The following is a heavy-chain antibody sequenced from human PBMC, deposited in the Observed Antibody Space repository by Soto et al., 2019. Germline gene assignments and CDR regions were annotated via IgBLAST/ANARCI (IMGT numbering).Heavy chain of an antibody. D-gene: IGHD3-10*01. CDR1: GFTFSSYG. CDR2: IWYDGSNK. J-gene: IGHJ4*02. Sequence: PGGSLRLSCAASGFTFSSYGMHWVRQAPGKGLEWVAVIWYDGSNKYYADSVKGRFTISRDNSKNTLYLQMNSLRAEDTAVYYCARGGSRFGELLDYWGQGTLVTVSS. V-gene: IGHV3-33*01. CDR3: ARGGSRFGELLDY.